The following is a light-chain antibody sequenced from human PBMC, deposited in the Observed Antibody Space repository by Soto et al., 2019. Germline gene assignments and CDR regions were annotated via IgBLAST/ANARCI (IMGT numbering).Light chain of an antibody. V-gene: IGKV3-20*01. CDR3: QQYGGA. Sequence: EIVLTQSPGTLSLSPGERATLSCRASQTVSRNYLAWYQQRPGQAPRLLIYGASTRATGIPDRFSGSGSGTDFTLTISRLEPEDFAVYFCQQYGGAFGQGTKVEIK. J-gene: IGKJ1*01. CDR2: GAS. CDR1: QTVSRNY.